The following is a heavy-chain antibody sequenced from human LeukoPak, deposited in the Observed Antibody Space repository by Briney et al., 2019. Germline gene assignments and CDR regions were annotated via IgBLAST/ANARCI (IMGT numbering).Heavy chain of an antibody. D-gene: IGHD6-13*01. V-gene: IGHV1-69*04. CDR2: IIPILGIA. CDR1: GGTFSSYA. CDR3: ARQLGIAAAWIDY. J-gene: IGHJ4*02. Sequence: SVKVSCKASGGTFSSYAISWVRQAPGQGLEWMGRIIPILGIANYAQKFQGRVTITADKSTSTAYMELSSLRSEDTAVYYCARQLGIAAAWIDYWGQGTLVTVSS.